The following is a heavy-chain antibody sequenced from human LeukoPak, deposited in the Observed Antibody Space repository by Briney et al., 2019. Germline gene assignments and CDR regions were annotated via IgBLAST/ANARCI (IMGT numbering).Heavy chain of an antibody. CDR3: ARGGGNFDY. D-gene: IGHD2-15*01. Sequence: GGSLRLSCAASGFTFSNYWMSWVRQAPGKGLEWVANIKQDGGEKYHVDSVKGRFTISRDNAKNSLSLQMNSLRGEDTAVYYCARGGGNFDYCGQGTLVTVSS. CDR1: GFTFSNYW. J-gene: IGHJ4*02. V-gene: IGHV3-7*04. CDR2: IKQDGGEK.